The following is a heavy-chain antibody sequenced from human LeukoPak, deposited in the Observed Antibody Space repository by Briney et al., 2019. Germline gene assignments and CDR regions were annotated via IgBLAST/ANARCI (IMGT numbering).Heavy chain of an antibody. J-gene: IGHJ4*02. V-gene: IGHV3-15*01. CDR3: ATGGYSYAPGDY. Sequence: GGSLRLSCAGSGFTFSNAWMIWVRQAPGKGLEWVGRIKSKSDGGRTDYAAPVKGRFTISRDDSKTTLYLQMNSLKTEDSGVYYCATGGYSYAPGDYWGQGTLVTVSS. CDR2: IKSKSDGGRT. CDR1: GFTFSNAW. D-gene: IGHD5-18*01.